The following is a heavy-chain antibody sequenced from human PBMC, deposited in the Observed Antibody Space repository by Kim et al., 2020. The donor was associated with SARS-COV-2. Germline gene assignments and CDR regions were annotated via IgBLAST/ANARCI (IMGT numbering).Heavy chain of an antibody. CDR2: ISYDGSNK. Sequence: GGSLRLSCAASGFTFSSYAMHWVRQAPGKGLEWVAVISYDGSNKYYADSVKGRFTISRDNSKNTLYLQMNSLRAEDTAVYYCARAAPEEGAFDIWGQGTMVTVSS. CDR3: ARAAPEEGAFDI. J-gene: IGHJ3*02. V-gene: IGHV3-30*04. CDR1: GFTFSSYA.